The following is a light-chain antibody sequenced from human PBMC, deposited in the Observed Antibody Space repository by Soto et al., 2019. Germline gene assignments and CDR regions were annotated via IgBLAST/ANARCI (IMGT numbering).Light chain of an antibody. CDR3: QQYNSHA. CDR1: QSISNW. J-gene: IGKJ1*01. Sequence: EIEMTESRSSVYASVGDRVTITCRASQSISNWLAWYQQKPGTAPKVLIYHASNLQSGVPSRFSGSGSATEFTLTISSLQPDDFATYYCQQYNSHAFGQGTKVDI. CDR2: HAS. V-gene: IGKV1-5*01.